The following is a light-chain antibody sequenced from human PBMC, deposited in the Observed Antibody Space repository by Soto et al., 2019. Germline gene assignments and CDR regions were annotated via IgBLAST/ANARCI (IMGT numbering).Light chain of an antibody. J-gene: IGKJ4*01. CDR2: GAS. CDR3: QQYNKWLT. V-gene: IGKV3-15*01. Sequence: EIVMTQSPATLSVSPGERATLSCRARQSVSSNLAWYQHKPGQARRLLIYGASTRATGIPARFSGSESGTEFTLTISSLQSEDFAVYYCQQYNKWLTFGGGTKVEIK. CDR1: QSVSSN.